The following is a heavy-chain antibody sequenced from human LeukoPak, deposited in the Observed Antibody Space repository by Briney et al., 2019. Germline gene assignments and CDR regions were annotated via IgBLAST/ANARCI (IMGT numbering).Heavy chain of an antibody. V-gene: IGHV4-39*01. CDR2: IYYSGST. J-gene: IGHJ4*02. CDR1: GGSISSSSYY. CDR3: ARVTYYDFWSGYYNYYFDY. Sequence: SETLSLTCTVSGGSISSSSYYWGWIRQPPGKGLEWIGSIYYSGSTYYNPSLKSRVTISVDTSKNQFSLKLSSVTAADTAVYYCARVTYYDFWSGYYNYYFDYWGQGTLVTVSS. D-gene: IGHD3-3*01.